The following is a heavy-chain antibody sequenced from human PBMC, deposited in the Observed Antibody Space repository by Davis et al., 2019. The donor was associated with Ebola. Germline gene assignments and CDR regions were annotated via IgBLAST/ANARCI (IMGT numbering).Heavy chain of an antibody. J-gene: IGHJ4*02. CDR3: AGSITMIVVGYFDY. D-gene: IGHD3-22*01. V-gene: IGHV1-18*04. CDR1: GYTFTNYG. Sequence: AASVKVSCKASGYTFTNYGITWVRQAPGQGLEWMGWINPHNGNTNYAQKLQGRVTMTTDTSTSTAYMELRSLRSDDTAVYYCAGSITMIVVGYFDYWGQGTLVTVSS. CDR2: INPHNGNT.